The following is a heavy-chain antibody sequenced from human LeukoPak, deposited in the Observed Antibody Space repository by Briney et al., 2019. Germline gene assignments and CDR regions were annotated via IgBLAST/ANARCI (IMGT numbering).Heavy chain of an antibody. J-gene: IGHJ2*01. V-gene: IGHV3-7*01. CDR1: GFTFSSYW. Sequence: GGSLRLSCAASGFTFSSYWMTWVRQAPGKGLEWVAKIKQDGSEKYYVDSVKGRFTISRDNAKNSLYLQMNTLRAEDTAVYYCARDPGYGSDWYFDLWGRGTLVTVSS. CDR2: IKQDGSEK. D-gene: IGHD3-10*01. CDR3: ARDPGYGSDWYFDL.